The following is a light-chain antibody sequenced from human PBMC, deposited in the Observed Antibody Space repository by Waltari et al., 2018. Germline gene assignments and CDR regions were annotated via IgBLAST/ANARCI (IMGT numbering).Light chain of an antibody. CDR3: QQYGRSPWT. Sequence: EIVLTQSPATLALSPGERATLPCGASQSVNSNYLAWYQQRPGLAPRLLIYDASSRATDIPDRFRGSGSGTDFTLTISRLKPEDFAMYYCQQYGRSPWTFGQGTKVEIK. V-gene: IGKV3D-20*01. CDR2: DAS. J-gene: IGKJ1*01. CDR1: QSVNSNY.